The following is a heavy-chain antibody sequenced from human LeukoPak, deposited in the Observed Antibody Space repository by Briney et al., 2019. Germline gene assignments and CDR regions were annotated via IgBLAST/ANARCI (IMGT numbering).Heavy chain of an antibody. D-gene: IGHD3-10*01. CDR1: GFTLSNAW. Sequence: GGSLRLSCGASGFTLSNAWMSWVRQAPGRGGEGWGCIKRKTDGGTTDYAAPVKGRFTISRDDSKNTLCLQMNRLKTEHTAVYYCTTDIRYYGSGSYYPYWGHGTLVTVSS. V-gene: IGHV3-15*01. CDR2: IKRKTDGGTT. CDR3: TTDIRYYGSGSYYPY. J-gene: IGHJ4*01.